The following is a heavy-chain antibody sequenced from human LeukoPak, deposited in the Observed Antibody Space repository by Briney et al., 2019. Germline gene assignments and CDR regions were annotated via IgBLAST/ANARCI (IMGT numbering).Heavy chain of an antibody. Sequence: GGSLRLSCVASGLTLSGYGMNWVRQAPGKGLEWLSYISTTMTTIYYADSVKGRFTVSRDNAKNSLYLQMDSLRAEDTAVYYCARDGVWGSTHFDYWGQGTLVTVSS. D-gene: IGHD3-16*01. V-gene: IGHV3-48*01. CDR3: ARDGVWGSTHFDY. J-gene: IGHJ4*02. CDR1: GLTLSGYG. CDR2: ISTTMTTI.